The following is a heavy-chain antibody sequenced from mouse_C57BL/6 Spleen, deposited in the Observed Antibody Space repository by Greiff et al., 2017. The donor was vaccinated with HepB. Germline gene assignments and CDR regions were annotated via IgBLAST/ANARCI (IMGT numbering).Heavy chain of an antibody. J-gene: IGHJ3*01. Sequence: QVQLQQPGAELVMPGASVKLSCKASGYTFTSYWMHWVKQRPGQGLEWIGEIDPSDSYTNYNQKFKGKSTLTVDKSSSTAYMQLSSLTSEDSAVYYCALYYGSSYWFAYWGQGTLVTVSA. V-gene: IGHV1-69*01. CDR1: GYTFTSYW. D-gene: IGHD1-1*01. CDR2: IDPSDSYT. CDR3: ALYYGSSYWFAY.